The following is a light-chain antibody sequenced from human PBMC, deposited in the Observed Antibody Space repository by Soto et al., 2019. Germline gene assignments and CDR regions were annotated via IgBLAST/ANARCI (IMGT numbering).Light chain of an antibody. CDR1: QSISCW. Sequence: DIPMTQSPSTLSASVGDRVTITCRASQSISCWFAWYQQKPGKAPRLLIYKASTLETGVPSRFSGSGSGTEFTLTISCLQPDDFATYYCQHYNSYSEFTFGPGTKVDIK. J-gene: IGKJ3*01. CDR3: QHYNSYSEFT. CDR2: KAS. V-gene: IGKV1-5*03.